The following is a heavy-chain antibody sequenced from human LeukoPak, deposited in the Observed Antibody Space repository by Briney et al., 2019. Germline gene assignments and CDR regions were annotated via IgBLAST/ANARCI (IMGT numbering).Heavy chain of an antibody. V-gene: IGHV3-23*01. CDR2: ILSTGTT. J-gene: IGHJ5*02. CDR1: GFPFSASA. Sequence: GTSLRLSCAASGFPFSASAMTWVRQAPGQGLEWVSHILSTGTTYYADSMRGRFTISRDNSKNTQYLLMTTLRADDTADYYCATVKYDYGDPVGWFDPWGQGTLVTVSS. D-gene: IGHD4-17*01. CDR3: ATVKYDYGDPVGWFDP.